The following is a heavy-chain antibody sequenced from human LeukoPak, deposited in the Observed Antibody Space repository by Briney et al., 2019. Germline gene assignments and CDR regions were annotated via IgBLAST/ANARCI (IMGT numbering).Heavy chain of an antibody. D-gene: IGHD4-11*01. CDR2: ISSSSSYI. CDR3: ARESTVTTVQYYYYMDV. V-gene: IGHV3-21*05. CDR1: GFTFSSYE. J-gene: IGHJ6*03. Sequence: GGSLRLSCAASGFTFSSYEMNWVRQAPGKGLEWVSYISSSSSYIYYADSVKGRFTISRDNAKNSLYLQMNSLRAEDTAVYYCARESTVTTVQYYYYMDVWGKGTTVTVSS.